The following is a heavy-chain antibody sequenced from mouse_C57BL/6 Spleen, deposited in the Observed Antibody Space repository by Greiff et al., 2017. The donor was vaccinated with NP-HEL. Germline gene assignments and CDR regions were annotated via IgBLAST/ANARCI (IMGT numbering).Heavy chain of an antibody. D-gene: IGHD1-1*01. CDR1: GYAFTNYL. Sequence: QVQLQQSGAELVRPGTSVKVSCKASGYAFTNYLIEWVKQRPGQGLEWIGVINPGSGGTNYNEKFKGKATLTADKSSSTAYMQLSSLTSEDSAVYFCARVVTTVDAMDYWGQGTSVTVSS. CDR2: INPGSGGT. CDR3: ARVVTTVDAMDY. V-gene: IGHV1-54*01. J-gene: IGHJ4*01.